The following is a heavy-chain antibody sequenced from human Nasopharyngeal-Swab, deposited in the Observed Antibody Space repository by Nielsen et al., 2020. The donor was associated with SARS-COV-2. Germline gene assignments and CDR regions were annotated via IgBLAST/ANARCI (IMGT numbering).Heavy chain of an antibody. V-gene: IGHV3-73*01. D-gene: IGHD2-15*01. CDR3: TRCGGGCYSGRDY. Sequence: GESLKISCAASGFTFSDSAIHWVRQASGEGLEWVARIRSKGNNYATAYSASVKGRFIIFRDDPTNTAYLQMNSLKTEDTAMYYCTRCGGGCYSGRDYWSQGTLVTVSS. J-gene: IGHJ4*02. CDR2: IRSKGNNYAT. CDR1: GFTFSDSA.